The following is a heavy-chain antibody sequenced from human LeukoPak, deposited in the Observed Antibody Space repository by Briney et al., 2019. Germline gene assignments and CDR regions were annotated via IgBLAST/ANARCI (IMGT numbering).Heavy chain of an antibody. D-gene: IGHD3-10*01. Sequence: GGSLRLSCAVSGFTFSAYSMNWVRQAPGTGLEWVSSITSGDFVYFADSLKGRFTISRDNAKSSLYLQMNSLRAEDTAVYYCARGGFNMVRGVIIPSNSYYYYMDIWGKGTTVTVSS. CDR2: ITSGDFV. CDR1: GFTFSAYS. V-gene: IGHV3-21*01. J-gene: IGHJ6*03. CDR3: ARGGFNMVRGVIIPSNSYYYYMDI.